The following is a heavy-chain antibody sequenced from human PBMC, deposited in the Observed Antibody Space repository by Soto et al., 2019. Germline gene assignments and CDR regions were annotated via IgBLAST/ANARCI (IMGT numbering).Heavy chain of an antibody. CDR3: AKWGYFDWLSLLYGMDV. Sequence: GSLRLSCAASGFTFSSYAMSWVRQAPGKGLEWVSAISGSGGSTYYADSVKGRFTISRDNSKNTLYLQMNSLRAEDTAVYYCAKWGYFDWLSLLYGMDVWGQGTTVTVSS. D-gene: IGHD3-9*01. CDR1: GFTFSSYA. J-gene: IGHJ6*02. V-gene: IGHV3-23*01. CDR2: ISGSGGST.